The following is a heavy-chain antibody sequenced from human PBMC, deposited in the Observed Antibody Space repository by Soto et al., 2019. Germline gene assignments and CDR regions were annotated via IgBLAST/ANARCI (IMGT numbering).Heavy chain of an antibody. D-gene: IGHD6-13*01. CDR1: GFTFSSYA. J-gene: IGHJ4*02. Sequence: GGSLRLSCAASGFTFSSYAMHWVRQAPGKGLEWVAVISYDGSNKYYADSVKGRFTISRDNSKNTLYLQMSSLRAADSSGSYGARDCSSFDYWGQGTLVTVSS. V-gene: IGHV3-30*04. CDR3: ARDCSSFDY. CDR2: ISYDGSNK.